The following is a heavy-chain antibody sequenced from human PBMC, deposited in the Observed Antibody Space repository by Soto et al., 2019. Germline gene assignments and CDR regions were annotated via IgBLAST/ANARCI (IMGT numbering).Heavy chain of an antibody. V-gene: IGHV1-46*01. D-gene: IGHD2-15*01. J-gene: IGHJ5*02. CDR3: ARDRVDCSGXNCWRSVEDT. CDR1: GYTFTNYY. Sequence: QVQLVQSGAEVKKPGASVKVSCKASGYTFTNYYMHWVRQAPGQGLEWMGIIDPSGGGTSYAQKFQGRLTMTRDTSTSTVYMELSSLRXEDTAVYYCARDRVDCSGXNCWRSVEDTWGQGTLVTVSS. CDR2: IDPSGGGT.